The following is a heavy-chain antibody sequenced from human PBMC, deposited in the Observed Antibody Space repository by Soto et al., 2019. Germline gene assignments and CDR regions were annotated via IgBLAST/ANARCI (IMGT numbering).Heavy chain of an antibody. V-gene: IGHV1-46*03. D-gene: IGHD2-21*02. CDR1: GYTFTGYY. CDR2: INPSGGST. CDR3: ARGGHIAVVTASFDY. Sequence: ASVKVSCKASGYTFTGYYMHWVRQAPGQGLEWMGLINPSGGSTNYAQKFQGRVTMTRDTSTSTVFMELSSLRSEDTAVYYCARGGHIAVVTASFDYWGQGTLVTVSS. J-gene: IGHJ4*02.